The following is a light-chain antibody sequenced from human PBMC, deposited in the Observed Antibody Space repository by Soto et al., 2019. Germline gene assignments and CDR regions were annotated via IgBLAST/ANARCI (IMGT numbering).Light chain of an antibody. CDR2: DAS. Sequence: DIQMTESPSTLPASVGDSVTITSRASQSISTFLAWYQQKPGKARKIMSFDASSLKSGVPSRFRGSGSGTDFTLTISSLKPDDFETYYCQQYDSYSWTFGQGTKVDI. CDR1: QSISTF. J-gene: IGKJ1*01. CDR3: QQYDSYSWT. V-gene: IGKV1-5*01.